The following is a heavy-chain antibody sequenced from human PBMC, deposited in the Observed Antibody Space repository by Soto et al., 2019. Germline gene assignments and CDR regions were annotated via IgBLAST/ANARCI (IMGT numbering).Heavy chain of an antibody. D-gene: IGHD2-2*01. Sequence: EVQLVESGGGLVQTGGSLRLSCAASGFTFNDYWMHWVRQAPGKGLVWVPRINGDGRTTNYADSVKGRFTISRDNAQNTLYLQMNSLRAEDTAVYYCARGLYHKYGHDYWGQGTLVTVSS. CDR1: GFTFNDYW. V-gene: IGHV3-74*01. CDR3: ARGLYHKYGHDY. J-gene: IGHJ4*02. CDR2: INGDGRTT.